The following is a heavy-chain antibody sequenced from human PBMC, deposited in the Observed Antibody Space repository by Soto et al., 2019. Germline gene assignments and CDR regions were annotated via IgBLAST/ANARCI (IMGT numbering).Heavy chain of an antibody. CDR3: ARQGFGELHGLVDV. J-gene: IGHJ6*02. D-gene: IGHD3-10*01. CDR2: MGYNGFT. Sequence: QVQLQESGPGLVKPSETLSLTCTISGGPMNHYYCSWFRQPRGQGLEWIGYMGYNGFTRYNPSLRSRVAISLDTAMNQFSLNLSSVTAADTALYYCARQGFGELHGLVDVWGQGITVTVSS. V-gene: IGHV4-59*08. CDR1: GGPMNHYY.